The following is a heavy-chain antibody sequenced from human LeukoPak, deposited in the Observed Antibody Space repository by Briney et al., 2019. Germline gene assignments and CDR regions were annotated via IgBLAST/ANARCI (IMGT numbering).Heavy chain of an antibody. J-gene: IGHJ5*02. CDR2: IIPILGIA. Sequence: ASVKFSCKAPGGTFSSYAISWVRQAPGQGLEWMGKIIPILGIANYDQKFQGRVTITADNSTSTAYMELSSLRSEDTAVYYCARDKLTEYYYDSSGYYFDPWGQGTLVTVSS. CDR3: ARDKLTEYYYDSSGYYFDP. V-gene: IGHV1-69*04. CDR1: GGTFSSYA. D-gene: IGHD3-22*01.